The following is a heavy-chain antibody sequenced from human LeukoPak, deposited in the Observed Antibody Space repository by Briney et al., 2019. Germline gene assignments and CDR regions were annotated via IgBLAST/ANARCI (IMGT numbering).Heavy chain of an antibody. J-gene: IGHJ4*02. V-gene: IGHV3-23*01. Sequence: GGSLRLSCAASGFTLSSYAMSGVRQAPGRGLEWVSGISCSGGSTYYAHSVRGGLTLHRDNSKTTLYLQRNSLRAEDTAEYYCARVASWPKYSSTSGPDDYGGQGPLVTVSS. CDR3: ARVASWPKYSSTSGPDDY. CDR2: ISCSGGST. CDR1: GFTLSSYA. D-gene: IGHD6-6*01.